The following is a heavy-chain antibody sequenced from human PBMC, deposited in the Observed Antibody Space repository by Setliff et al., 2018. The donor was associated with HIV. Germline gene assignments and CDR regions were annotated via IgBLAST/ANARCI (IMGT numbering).Heavy chain of an antibody. CDR2: IYHTGST. D-gene: IGHD3-22*01. Sequence: TSETLSLTCTVSGGSINSTSYYWGWIRQPPGNGLEWIGSIYHTGSTYYKPSLKSRVTISVDTSKNQFSLRLSYVAAADTAVYYCARDFTYYYDSSGYKGFDPWGQGTLVTVSS. V-gene: IGHV4-39*02. CDR1: GGSINSTSYY. CDR3: ARDFTYYYDSSGYKGFDP. J-gene: IGHJ5*02.